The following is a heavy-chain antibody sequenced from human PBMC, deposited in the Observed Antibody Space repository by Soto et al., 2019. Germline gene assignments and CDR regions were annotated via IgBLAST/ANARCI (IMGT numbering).Heavy chain of an antibody. CDR1: GYTFPRYA. V-gene: IGHV1-3*01. J-gene: IGHJ4*02. CDR2: INPGNGNT. CDR3: VRDSGAKLSSS. D-gene: IGHD6-13*01. Sequence: ASVKVSCKASGYTFPRYAMNWVRQAPGQSPEWMGWINPGNGNTKYSQKFQGRVTITADESARTSYMELRSLKSQDTAVYYCVRDSGAKLSSSWGQGTLVTV.